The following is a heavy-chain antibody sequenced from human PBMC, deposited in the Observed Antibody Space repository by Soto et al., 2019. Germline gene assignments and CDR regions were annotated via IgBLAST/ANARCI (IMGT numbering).Heavy chain of an antibody. V-gene: IGHV3-33*01. J-gene: IGHJ4*02. D-gene: IGHD6-13*01. CDR2: IWYDGSNK. CDR3: ARDPSSIAAAGRFDY. CDR1: GFPFSSFG. Sequence: QVQLVESGGGVVQPGRSLRLSCAASGFPFSSFGMHWVRQAPGKGLEWVAVIWYDGSNKYYADSVKGRFTISRDNSKNTPYLQMNNLRAEDTAVYYCARDPSSIAAAGRFDYWGQGTLVSVFS.